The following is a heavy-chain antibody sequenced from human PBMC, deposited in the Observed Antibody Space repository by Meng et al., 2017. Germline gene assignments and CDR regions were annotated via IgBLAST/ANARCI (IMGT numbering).Heavy chain of an antibody. CDR3: ARLYCSSTSCYEDD. D-gene: IGHD2-2*01. V-gene: IGHV4-39*07. CDR1: GGSISSSSYY. Sequence: SETLSLTCTVSGGSISSSSYYWGWILQPPGKGLEWIGSIYYSGSTYYNPSLKSRVTISVDTAKNQFSLKLSSVTAADTAVYYCARLYCSSTSCYEDDWGQGKLVNVSS. J-gene: IGHJ4*02. CDR2: IYYSGST.